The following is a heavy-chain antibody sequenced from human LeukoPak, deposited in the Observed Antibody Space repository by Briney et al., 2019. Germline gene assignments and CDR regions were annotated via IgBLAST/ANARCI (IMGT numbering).Heavy chain of an antibody. Sequence: TGGSLRLSCPASGFTFRSYSMNWVRQAPGKGLEWVSSISSSSSYIYYADSVKGRFTISRDNAKNSLYLQMNSLRAEDTAVYYCARGYYYDSSGYTYWGQGTLVTVSS. D-gene: IGHD3-22*01. V-gene: IGHV3-21*01. CDR1: GFTFRSYS. J-gene: IGHJ4*02. CDR2: ISSSSSYI. CDR3: ARGYYYDSSGYTY.